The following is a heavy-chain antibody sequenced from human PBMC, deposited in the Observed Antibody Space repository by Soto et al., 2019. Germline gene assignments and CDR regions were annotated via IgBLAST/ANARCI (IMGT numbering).Heavy chain of an antibody. D-gene: IGHD3-16*01. CDR2: ISSSNGYT. CDR3: ARVRQQNGPANEHDEGLGDFDI. CDR1: GYSFTNYG. Sequence: QVQLVQSGAEVKKPGASVKVSCKASGYSFTNYGISWVRQAPGQGLEWMGWISSSNGYTNYAQKLQGRVTMTTDTSTSTAYMELRSLRSDDTAVYYCARVRQQNGPANEHDEGLGDFDIWGQGTMVTVSS. V-gene: IGHV1-18*01. J-gene: IGHJ3*02.